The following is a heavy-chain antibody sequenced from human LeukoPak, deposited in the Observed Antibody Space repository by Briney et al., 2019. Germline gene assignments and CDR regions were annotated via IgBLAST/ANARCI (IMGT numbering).Heavy chain of an antibody. CDR3: ATYDVLTGFDY. Sequence: SVKVSCKASGGTFSDYVISWVRQAPGQRLNWMGGISPLLGASKHTQNFHDRVTITADESTTTANMELSDLRSADTAVYYCATYDVLTGFDYWGQGTLVTVSS. V-gene: IGHV1-69*13. D-gene: IGHD3-9*01. CDR2: ISPLLGAS. J-gene: IGHJ4*02. CDR1: GGTFSDYV.